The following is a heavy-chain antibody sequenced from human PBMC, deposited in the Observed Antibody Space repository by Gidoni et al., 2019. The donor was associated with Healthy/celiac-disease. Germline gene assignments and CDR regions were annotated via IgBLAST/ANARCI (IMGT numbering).Heavy chain of an antibody. CDR3: ARDKPDYYGSGSYLGEFLYYYYGMDV. J-gene: IGHJ6*02. CDR2: ISSSSSTI. V-gene: IGHV3-48*02. Sequence: EVQLVESGGGLVQPGGSLRLSCAASGFTFSSYSMTWVRQAPGKGLEWVSYISSSSSTIYYADSVKGRFTISRDNAKNSLYLQMNSLRDEDTAVYYCARDKPDYYGSGSYLGEFLYYYYGMDVWGQGTTVTVSS. CDR1: GFTFSSYS. D-gene: IGHD3-10*01.